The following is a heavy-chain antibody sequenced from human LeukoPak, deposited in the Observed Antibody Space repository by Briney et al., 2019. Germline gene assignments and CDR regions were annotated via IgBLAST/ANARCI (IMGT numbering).Heavy chain of an antibody. CDR2: VSYDGRYR. CDR1: GFTLSSYG. V-gene: IGHV3-30*18. J-gene: IGHJ2*01. Sequence: PGGSLRLSCVASGFTLSSYGMYWVRQAPGKGLERVAVVSYDGRYRYYADSVKGRFTISRDNSKNTLSLQMDSLRAEDTAVYYCAKFGVAAGTDYWYFDLWGRGTLVTVSS. CDR3: AKFGVAAGTDYWYFDL. D-gene: IGHD6-19*01.